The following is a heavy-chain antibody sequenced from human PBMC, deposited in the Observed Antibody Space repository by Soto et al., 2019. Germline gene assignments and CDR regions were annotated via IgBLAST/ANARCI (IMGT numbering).Heavy chain of an antibody. J-gene: IGHJ6*02. CDR1: GGTFISYS. D-gene: IGHD3-3*01. Sequence: QVQLVQSGAEMKKPGSSVTVSCKVFGGTFISYSFSWVRQAPGQGPEWMGGIIPIFGTPDYAQKFQGRVTITADGSTSTAYMELSSLKSGDTAVYYCAGGGWRGYSEYYYGMDVWGQGTTVTVSS. V-gene: IGHV1-69*01. CDR3: AGGGWRGYSEYYYGMDV. CDR2: IIPIFGTP.